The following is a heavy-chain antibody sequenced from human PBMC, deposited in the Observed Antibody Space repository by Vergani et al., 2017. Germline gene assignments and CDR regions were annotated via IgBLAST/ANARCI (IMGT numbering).Heavy chain of an antibody. Sequence: QLQLQESGPGLVKPSATLSLTCSVSGAPLRSSNYYWGWIRQPPGKGLEWIASIYYSGSTYYNPSLKSRVTIAVDTSKNQFSLKLSSVTAADAAVYFCARHSTVEWLVKLGWIDPWGQGILVTVSS. V-gene: IGHV4-39*01. CDR2: IYYSGST. CDR1: GAPLRSSNYY. J-gene: IGHJ5*02. CDR3: ARHSTVEWLVKLGWIDP. D-gene: IGHD6-19*01.